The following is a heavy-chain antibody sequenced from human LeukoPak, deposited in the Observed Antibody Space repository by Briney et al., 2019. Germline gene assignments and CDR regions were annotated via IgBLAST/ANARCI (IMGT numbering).Heavy chain of an antibody. CDR3: ARESSCFDY. J-gene: IGHJ4*02. CDR2: IWYDGSNK. CDR1: GFTFSSYG. V-gene: IGHV3-33*08. Sequence: GGSLRLSCAASGFTFSSYGMSWVRQAPGKGLEWVAVIWYDGSNKYYADSVKGRFTISRDNSRNTLYLQMNSLRAEDTAVYYCARESSCFDYWGQGTLVTVSS. D-gene: IGHD6-19*01.